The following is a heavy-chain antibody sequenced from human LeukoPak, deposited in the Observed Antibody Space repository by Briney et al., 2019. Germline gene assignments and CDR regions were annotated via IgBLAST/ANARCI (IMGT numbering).Heavy chain of an antibody. CDR2: ITGSGGIT. V-gene: IGHV3-23*01. Sequence: GGSLRLSCAASGFTFSSCAMNWVRRAPGKGLEWVAAITGSGGITYYADSVKGRFTISRDNAKNSLYLQMNSLRAEDTAVYYCASGPYSSSWYEAGYFDYWGQGTLVTVSS. CDR1: GFTFSSCA. D-gene: IGHD6-13*01. CDR3: ASGPYSSSWYEAGYFDY. J-gene: IGHJ4*02.